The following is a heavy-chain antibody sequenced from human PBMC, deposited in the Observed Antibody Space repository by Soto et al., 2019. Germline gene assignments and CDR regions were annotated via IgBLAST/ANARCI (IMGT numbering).Heavy chain of an antibody. V-gene: IGHV4-34*01. CDR1: GGSFSGYY. J-gene: IGHJ4*02. CDR2: INHSGST. D-gene: IGHD6-13*01. Sequence: ETLSLTCAVYGGSFSGYYWSWIRQPPGKGLEWIGEINHSGSTNYNPSLKSRVTISVDTSKNQFSLKLSSVTAADTAVYYCARGFVGGSSFDYWGQGTLVTVSS. CDR3: ARGFVGGSSFDY.